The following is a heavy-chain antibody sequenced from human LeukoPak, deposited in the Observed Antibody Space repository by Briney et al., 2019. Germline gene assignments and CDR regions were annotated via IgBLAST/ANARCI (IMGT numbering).Heavy chain of an antibody. CDR3: ARDPGVMVRGVIVDY. D-gene: IGHD3-10*01. Sequence: SETLSLTCTVSGGSISSGDYYWSWIRQPPGKGLEWIGYTYYSGSTYYNPSLKSRVTISVDTSKNQFSLKLSSVTAADTAVYYCARDPGVMVRGVIVDYWGQGTLVTVSS. CDR2: TYYSGST. J-gene: IGHJ4*02. CDR1: GGSISSGDYY. V-gene: IGHV4-30-4*01.